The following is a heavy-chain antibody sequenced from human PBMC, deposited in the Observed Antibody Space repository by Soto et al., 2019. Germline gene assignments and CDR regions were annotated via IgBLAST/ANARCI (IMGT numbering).Heavy chain of an antibody. CDR1: GFIFSTSW. CDR3: ANDGGRARYSGTYWLY. D-gene: IGHD1-26*01. J-gene: IGHJ4*02. CDR2: INQDGSEK. Sequence: GSLRLSCAASGFIFSTSWMTWFRQAPGKGLEWVANINQDGSEKYFVDSVKGRFTISRDNSNNTLYLQMGSMRPEVTAMYYCANDGGRARYSGTYWLYWGQGTLVTV. V-gene: IGHV3-7*01.